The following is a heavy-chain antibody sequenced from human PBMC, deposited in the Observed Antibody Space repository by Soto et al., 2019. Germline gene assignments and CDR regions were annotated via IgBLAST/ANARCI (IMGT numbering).Heavy chain of an antibody. D-gene: IGHD3-10*01. CDR1: GFTFTNSV. CDR2: IVVGSANT. V-gene: IGHV1-58*01. J-gene: IGHJ4*02. Sequence: SGKVSCKASGFTFTNSVVQWLRQARGQRLEWIGWIVVGSANTNYSQKFQERVTITRDMSTSTAYMELSSLRSEDTAVYYCAAVIGSMVRGALDYWGQGTLVTVSS. CDR3: AAVIGSMVRGALDY.